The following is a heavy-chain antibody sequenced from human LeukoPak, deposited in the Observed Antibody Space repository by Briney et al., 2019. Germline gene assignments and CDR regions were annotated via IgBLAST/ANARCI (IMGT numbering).Heavy chain of an antibody. CDR3: ARDILLWFGEYYGMDV. V-gene: IGHV3-30-3*01. J-gene: IGHJ6*02. CDR2: ISFDGGNK. D-gene: IGHD3-10*01. CDR1: GFTSSNYA. Sequence: PGRSLRLSCAASGFTSSNYAMHWVRQAPGKGLEWVAFISFDGGNKYYADSVKGRFTISRDNAKNTLYLQMNSLRAEDTAVYYCARDILLWFGEYYGMDVWGQGTTVTVSS.